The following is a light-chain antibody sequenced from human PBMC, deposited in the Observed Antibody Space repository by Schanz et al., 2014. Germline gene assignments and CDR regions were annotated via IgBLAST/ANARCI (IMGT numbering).Light chain of an antibody. Sequence: QSVLTQPASVSGSPGQSITISCTGTSSDVGGYNYVSWYQQHPGKAPKLMIYDVSNRPSGVPDRFSGSKSGNTASLTISGLQAEDEATYYCCSYSHTRTFVLFGGGTKLTVL. CDR3: CSYSHTRTFVL. V-gene: IGLV2-14*01. J-gene: IGLJ2*01. CDR2: DVS. CDR1: SSDVGGYNY.